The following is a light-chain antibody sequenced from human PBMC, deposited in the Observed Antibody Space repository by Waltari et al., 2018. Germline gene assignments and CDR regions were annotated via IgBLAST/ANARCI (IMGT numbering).Light chain of an antibody. CDR1: PSLLHSNGYNY. CDR2: LGS. V-gene: IGKV2-28*01. CDR3: MQALQTPT. Sequence: DIVMTQSPLSLHVTPGEPASISCRSSPSLLHSNGYNYLDWYLQKPGQSPQLLIYLGSNRASGVPDMFSGSGSGTDFTLKISRVEAEDVGVYYCMQALQTPTFGPGTKVDIK. J-gene: IGKJ3*01.